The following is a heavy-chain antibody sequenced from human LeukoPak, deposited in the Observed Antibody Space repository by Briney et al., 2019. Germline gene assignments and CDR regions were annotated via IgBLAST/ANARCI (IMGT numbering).Heavy chain of an antibody. V-gene: IGHV3-23*01. CDR1: GFTFSSYG. D-gene: IGHD1-26*01. J-gene: IGHJ4*02. CDR3: AKLMGYSGSYYPLDY. CDR2: ISGSGGST. Sequence: QPGGSLRLSCAASGFTFSSYGMSWVRQAPGKGLEWVSAISGSGGSTYYADSVKGRFTISRDNSKNTLYLQMNSLRAEDTAVYYCAKLMGYSGSYYPLDYWGQGTLVTVSS.